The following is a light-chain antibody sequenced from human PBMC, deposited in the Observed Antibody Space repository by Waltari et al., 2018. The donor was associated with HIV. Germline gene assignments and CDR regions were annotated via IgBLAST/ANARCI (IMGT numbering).Light chain of an antibody. CDR1: QSVSSSY. J-gene: IGKJ2*01. Sequence: EIVLMQSPGTLSLSPGERATLSCRASQSVSSSYLAWYQQKPGQAPRLLIYGASSRATGIPDRFSGSGSGTDFTLTISRLEPEDFAVYYCQQYGSSPYTFGQGTKLEIK. CDR3: QQYGSSPYT. V-gene: IGKV3-20*01. CDR2: GAS.